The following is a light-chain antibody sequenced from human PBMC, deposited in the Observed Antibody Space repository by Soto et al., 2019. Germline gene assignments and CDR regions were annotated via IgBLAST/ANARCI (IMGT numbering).Light chain of an antibody. CDR3: MQALQTPVT. J-gene: IGKJ4*01. CDR2: LGS. Sequence: DIVLTQSPLSLPVTPGEPASISCRSSQSLLHSNGYNSLDWYLQKPGQSPQLLIYLGSNRASGVPDRFSGSGSGTDFTLKISRVEAEDVGVHYCMQALQTPVTFGGGTKVEIK. CDR1: QSLLHSNGYNS. V-gene: IGKV2-28*01.